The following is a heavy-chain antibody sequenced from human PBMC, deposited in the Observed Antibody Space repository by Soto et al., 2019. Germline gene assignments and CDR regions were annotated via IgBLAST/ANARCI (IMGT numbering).Heavy chain of an antibody. CDR1: GYTFTSYG. V-gene: IGHV1-18*01. Sequence: QVQLVQSGAEVKKPGASVKVSCKASGYTFTSYGISWVRQAHGQGLEWMGWISAYNGNTNYAQKLKGRVTMTTDTSTSTANIELRSLRSGDTAVYYCARDGSDIVVVVAASLPPRGGGFAPWGQGTLVTVSS. CDR2: ISAYNGNT. CDR3: ARDGSDIVVVVAASLPPRGGGFAP. D-gene: IGHD2-15*01. J-gene: IGHJ5*02.